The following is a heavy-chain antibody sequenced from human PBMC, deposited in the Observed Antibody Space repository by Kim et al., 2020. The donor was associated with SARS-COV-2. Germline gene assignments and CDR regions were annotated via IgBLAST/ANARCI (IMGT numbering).Heavy chain of an antibody. J-gene: IGHJ6*02. CDR2: ISAYNGNT. V-gene: IGHV1-18*01. Sequence: ASVKVSCKASGYTFTSYGISWVRQAPGQGLEWMGWISAYNGNTNYAQKLQGRVTMTTDTSTSTAYMELRSLRSDDTAVYYCARESLAGRVLRYFDWSTPHGNGMDVWGQGTTVTVSS. D-gene: IGHD3-9*01. CDR1: GYTFTSYG. CDR3: ARESLAGRVLRYFDWSTPHGNGMDV.